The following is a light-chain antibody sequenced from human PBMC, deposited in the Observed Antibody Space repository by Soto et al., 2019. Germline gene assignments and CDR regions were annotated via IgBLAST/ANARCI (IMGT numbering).Light chain of an antibody. Sequence: DFQMTQSPSSLSASVGDRVTITCRASQGIANYLAWYQQKPGRAPKLVLYAASTLQSGVPSRFSGSGSGADFTLTISSLQAEDVATYYCQRYNNVPLAFGQGTKLEIK. CDR2: AAS. CDR3: QRYNNVPLA. J-gene: IGKJ2*01. V-gene: IGKV1-27*01. CDR1: QGIANY.